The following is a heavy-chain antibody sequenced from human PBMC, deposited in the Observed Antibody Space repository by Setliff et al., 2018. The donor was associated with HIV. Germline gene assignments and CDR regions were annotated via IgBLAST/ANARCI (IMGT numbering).Heavy chain of an antibody. CDR2: ISVYNGNT. CDR3: ATQRDIVMVPGQGGFDI. V-gene: IGHV1-18*01. J-gene: IGHJ3*02. Sequence: ASVKVSCKASTYTFSSYVINWVRQAPGQGLEWMGRISVYNGNTIYAQKLQGRVIMTTDTSTSTAYMELRSLRSDDTAMYYRATQRDIVMVPGQGGFDIWAQGTMVTVS. D-gene: IGHD2-2*01. CDR1: TYTFSSYV.